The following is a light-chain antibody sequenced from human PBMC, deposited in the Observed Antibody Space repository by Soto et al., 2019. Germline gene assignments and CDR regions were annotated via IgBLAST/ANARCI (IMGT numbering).Light chain of an antibody. CDR2: AAS. CDR1: QGIRND. V-gene: IGKV1-6*01. J-gene: IGKJ1*01. CDR3: LQDSNYPWT. Sequence: AIQMTQSPSSLSASVGDRVTITCRASQGIRNDLGWYQQKQGKAPKLLIYAASSLQSEVPSRFRGSGSGTDFTLPISRLQPEDFETYYCLQDSNYPWTFGQGTKVDIK.